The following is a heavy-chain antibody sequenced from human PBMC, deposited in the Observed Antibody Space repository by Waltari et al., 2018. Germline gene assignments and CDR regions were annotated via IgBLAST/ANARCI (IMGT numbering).Heavy chain of an antibody. CDR1: GYAFTSYG. Sequence: QVQLVQSGAEVKKPGASVKVSCKASGYAFTSYGISWVRQAAGQGLEWMGWISGYNLKTNYAQKIQDRVTMTIDISKNTAYMELRSLRSDETAVYYCARDRWDGLFDYWGQGTLVTVSS. CDR2: ISGYNLKT. D-gene: IGHD1-26*01. J-gene: IGHJ4*02. CDR3: ARDRWDGLFDY. V-gene: IGHV1-18*01.